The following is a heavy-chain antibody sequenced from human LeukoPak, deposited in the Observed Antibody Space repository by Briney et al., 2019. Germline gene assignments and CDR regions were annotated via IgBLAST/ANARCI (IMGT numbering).Heavy chain of an antibody. CDR1: GFTFDDYA. Sequence: GRSLRLSCAASGFTFDDYAMHWVRQAPGKGLEWVSGINWNSGSIGYADSVKGRFTISRDNAKNSLYLQMNSLRAEDTALYYCAKDRRKSIQQPGGAFDIWGQGTMVTVSS. D-gene: IGHD6-13*01. J-gene: IGHJ3*02. CDR3: AKDRRKSIQQPGGAFDI. V-gene: IGHV3-9*01. CDR2: INWNSGSI.